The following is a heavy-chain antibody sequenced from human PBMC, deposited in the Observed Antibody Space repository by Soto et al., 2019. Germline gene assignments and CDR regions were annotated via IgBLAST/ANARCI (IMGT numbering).Heavy chain of an antibody. Sequence: QVQLVQSGAEVKKPGSSVTVSCKASGGSFGTDVITWVRQAPGQGLEWVGAIIPVFGTSTAAEIFQGRVSFTADKSTNTAYMELPNLTSDDTAVYYCAEGQAIGSWFDPWGQGSLVTVSS. J-gene: IGHJ5*02. CDR2: IIPVFGTS. V-gene: IGHV1-69*06. D-gene: IGHD1-1*01. CDR3: AEGQAIGSWFDP. CDR1: GGSFGTDV.